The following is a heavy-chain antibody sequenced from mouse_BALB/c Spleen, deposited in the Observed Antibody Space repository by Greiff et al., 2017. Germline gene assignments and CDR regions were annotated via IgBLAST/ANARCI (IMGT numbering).Heavy chain of an antibody. Sequence: VQLVESGPGLVAPSQSLSITCTVSGFSLTGYGVNWVRQPPGKGLEWLGMIWGDGSTDYNSALKSRLSISKDNSKSQVFLKMNSLQTDDTARYYCARGGYYYGSSWFAYWGQGTLVTVSA. J-gene: IGHJ3*01. CDR1: GFSLTGYG. V-gene: IGHV2-6-7*01. D-gene: IGHD1-1*01. CDR2: IWGDGST. CDR3: ARGGYYYGSSWFAY.